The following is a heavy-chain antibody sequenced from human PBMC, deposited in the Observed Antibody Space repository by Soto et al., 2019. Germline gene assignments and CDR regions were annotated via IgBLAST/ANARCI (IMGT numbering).Heavy chain of an antibody. CDR1: GFTFNNYS. Sequence: GGSLRLSCAASGFTFNNYSMNWVRQAPGKGLEWVSAIGGGGSSTHYTDSVRGRFTISRDNSKNTLYLQMNSLRAEDTAVYYCAKRIAAAAYFDYWGQGTLVTVSS. V-gene: IGHV3-23*01. CDR3: AKRIAAAAYFDY. CDR2: IGGGGSST. D-gene: IGHD6-13*01. J-gene: IGHJ4*02.